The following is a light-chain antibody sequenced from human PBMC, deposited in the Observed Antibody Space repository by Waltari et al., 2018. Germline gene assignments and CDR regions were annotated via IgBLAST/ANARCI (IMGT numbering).Light chain of an antibody. CDR3: QSYDSSLSGPRV. Sequence: QSVLTQPPSVSGAPGQRVTIPCPGSSSNIGAGYDVHWYQQLPGTAPKLLIYGNSNRPSGVPDRFSGSKSGTSASLAITGLQAEDEADYYCQSYDSSLSGPRVFGGGTKLTVL. CDR2: GNS. J-gene: IGLJ3*02. CDR1: SSNIGAGYD. V-gene: IGLV1-40*01.